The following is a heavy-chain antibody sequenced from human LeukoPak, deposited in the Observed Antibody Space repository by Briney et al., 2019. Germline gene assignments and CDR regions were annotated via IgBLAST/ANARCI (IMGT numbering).Heavy chain of an antibody. J-gene: IGHJ3*02. CDR3: AGPRHYDVYAVDI. D-gene: IGHD3-3*01. CDR2: IYYSGST. Sequence: PSETLSLSCTVSGCSISSYYWRWIRQPPGKGLEWIGYIYYSGSTKYNPSLKSRVTISLETSKNKFSLQLRTVTDADTAVFYCAGPRHYDVYAVDILGEGTMVTVSS. V-gene: IGHV4-59*08. CDR1: GCSISSYY.